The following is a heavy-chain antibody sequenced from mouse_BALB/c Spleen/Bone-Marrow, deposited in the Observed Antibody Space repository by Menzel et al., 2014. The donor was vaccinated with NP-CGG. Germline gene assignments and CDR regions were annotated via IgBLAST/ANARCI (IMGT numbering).Heavy chain of an antibody. V-gene: IGHV2-2*02. CDR1: GFSLXSYG. CDR3: ARKEFDY. CDR2: IWSGGST. Sequence: VQGVESGPGLVQPSQSLSITCTVSGFSLXSYGVHWVRQSPGKGPEWLGVIWSGGSTDYNEAFISRLSIRKDNSKSXVFFKMYSLQANDTAIYYCARKEFDYWGQGTTLTVSS. J-gene: IGHJ2*01.